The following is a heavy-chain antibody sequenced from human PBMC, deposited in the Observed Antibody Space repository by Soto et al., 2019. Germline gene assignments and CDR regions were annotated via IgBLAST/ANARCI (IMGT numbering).Heavy chain of an antibody. CDR2: IIPIFGTA. J-gene: IGHJ4*02. D-gene: IGHD4-17*01. CDR1: GGTFSSYA. V-gene: IGHV1-69*13. CDR3: ASGGMTTHDY. Sequence: APVKASCKASGGTFSSYAISWVRQAPGQGLEWMGGIIPIFGTANYAQKFQGRVTITADESTSTAYMELSSLRSEDTAVYYCASGGMTTHDYWGQGTLVTVSS.